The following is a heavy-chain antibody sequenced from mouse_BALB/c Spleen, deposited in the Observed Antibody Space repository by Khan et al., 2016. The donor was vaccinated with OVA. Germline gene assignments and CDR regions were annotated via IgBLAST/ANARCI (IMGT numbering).Heavy chain of an antibody. Sequence: VQLQESGAELVKPGPSVTLSCTASGFNFTDSYMHWVKQSPEQGLEWLGRIDPANGNTKYDPKIQGKATITANTTSNTAYMQISSLTAEDTTVYYCAGMDAWGQGTTLTVSS. CDR3: AGMDA. J-gene: IGHJ2*01. CDR2: IDPANGNT. V-gene: IGHV14-3*02. CDR1: GFNFTDSY.